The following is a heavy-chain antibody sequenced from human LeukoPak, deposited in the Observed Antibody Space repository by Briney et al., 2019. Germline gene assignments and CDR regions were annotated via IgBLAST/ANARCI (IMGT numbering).Heavy chain of an antibody. V-gene: IGHV3-74*01. CDR3: ARFEEAPRNYYFMDV. D-gene: IGHD3-9*01. Sequence: GGSLRLSCAASGFTFSSYWMHWVRQVPGKGLVWVSRINTDGTYTNYTDSVKGRFTISRDNAKNTLYLQMNSLRVEDTAVYYCARFEEAPRNYYFMDVWGKGTTVIVSS. CDR1: GFTFSSYW. CDR2: INTDGTYT. J-gene: IGHJ6*03.